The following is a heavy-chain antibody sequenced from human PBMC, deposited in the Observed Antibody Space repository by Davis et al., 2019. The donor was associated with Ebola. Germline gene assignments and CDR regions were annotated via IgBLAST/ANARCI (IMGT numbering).Heavy chain of an antibody. CDR1: SGSFSGYY. J-gene: IGHJ6*02. CDR2: INHSGST. CDR3: ARSSHCSSTSCFIYYYYGMDV. D-gene: IGHD2-2*01. V-gene: IGHV4-34*01. Sequence: SETLSLTCAVYSGSFSGYYWSWIRQPPGKGLEWIGEINHSGSTNYNPSLKSRVTISVDTSKNQFSLKLSSVTAADTAVYYCARSSHCSSTSCFIYYYYGMDVWGQGTTVTVSS.